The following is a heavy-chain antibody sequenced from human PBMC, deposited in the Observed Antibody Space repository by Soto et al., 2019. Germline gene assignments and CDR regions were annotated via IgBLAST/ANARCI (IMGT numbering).Heavy chain of an antibody. Sequence: QVQLQESGPGLVKPSQTLSLTCKVSGASLSSGDYYWNWIRQLPGKGLEWIGYIYYTRVTSYNPSITSRVTMSVDTSKQQFSLKMNSVTAADTAVYFCARAAATGHPVVPDFWGQGALVTVSS. CDR2: IYYTRVT. CDR3: ARAAATGHPVVPDF. V-gene: IGHV4-31*03. CDR1: GASLSSGDYY. D-gene: IGHD6-13*01. J-gene: IGHJ4*02.